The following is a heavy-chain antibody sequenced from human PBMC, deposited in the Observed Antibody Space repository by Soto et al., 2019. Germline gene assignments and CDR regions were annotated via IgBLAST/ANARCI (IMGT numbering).Heavy chain of an antibody. Sequence: EVQLLESGGGLVQPGGSLRLSCAASTFTFSSYAMSWVCQAPGKGLEWVSTISGSGGSTYYADSVKGRFTISRDNSKSALYLQMNSLRAEDTAIYYCAKESDISLFYFDDWGQGTLVTVSS. V-gene: IGHV3-23*01. CDR2: ISGSGGST. CDR1: TFTFSSYA. CDR3: AKESDISLFYFDD. J-gene: IGHJ4*02. D-gene: IGHD2-15*01.